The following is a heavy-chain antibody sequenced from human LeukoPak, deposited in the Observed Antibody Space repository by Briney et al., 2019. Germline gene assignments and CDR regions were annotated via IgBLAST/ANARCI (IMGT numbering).Heavy chain of an antibody. CDR2: IYSGTI. CDR1: GFTFSSYG. V-gene: IGHV3-53*01. CDR3: ARRAGAYSHPYDY. Sequence: PGGSPRLSCAASGFTFSSYGMSRVRQAPGKGLEWVSFIYSGTIHYSDSVKGRFTISRDNSKNTLYLQMNSLRAEDTAVYYCARRAGAYSHPYDYWGQGTLVTVSS. J-gene: IGHJ4*02. D-gene: IGHD4/OR15-4a*01.